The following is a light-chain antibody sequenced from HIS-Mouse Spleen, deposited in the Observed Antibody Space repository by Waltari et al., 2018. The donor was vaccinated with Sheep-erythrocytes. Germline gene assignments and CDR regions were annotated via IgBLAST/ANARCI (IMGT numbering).Light chain of an antibody. CDR1: ALPKKY. V-gene: IGLV3-10*01. J-gene: IGLJ2*01. CDR2: EDS. CDR3: QAWDSSTVV. Sequence: SYELTQPPSVSVSPGQTARITCSGDALPKKYAYWYQQKSGQAPVLVIYEDSKRPSGIPEGFSGSSSGTMATLTISGAQVEDEADYYCQAWDSSTVVFGGGTKLTVL.